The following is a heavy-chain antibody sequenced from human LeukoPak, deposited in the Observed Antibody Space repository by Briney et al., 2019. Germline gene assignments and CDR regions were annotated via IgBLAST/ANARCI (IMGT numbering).Heavy chain of an antibody. J-gene: IGHJ6*03. D-gene: IGHD3-3*01. CDR1: GGSISSYY. CDR2: IYYGGST. CDR3: ARVYYDFWSGHRTNYYMDV. V-gene: IGHV4-59*01. Sequence: SETLSLTCTVSGGSISSYYWSWIRQPPRKGLEWIGYIYYGGSTNYNPSLKSRVTISVDTSKNQFSLKLCSVTAADTAVYYCARVYYDFWSGHRTNYYMDVWGKGTTVTASS.